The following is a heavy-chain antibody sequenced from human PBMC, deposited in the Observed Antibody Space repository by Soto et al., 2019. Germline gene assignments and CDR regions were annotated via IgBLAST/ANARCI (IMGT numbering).Heavy chain of an antibody. D-gene: IGHD3-22*01. V-gene: IGHV1-69*02. CDR2: IIPMLNVA. CDR1: GGTFNTYT. Sequence: QVQLLQSGAEVRKPGSSVKVSCKASGGTFNTYTFSWVRQAPGQGLEWMGRIIPMLNVANYAQKFQGRVTITADKSTSTSYMELSNLRSEDTAVYYCAKYRSPYDGSPYYALFDYWGQGTLVTVSS. J-gene: IGHJ4*02. CDR3: AKYRSPYDGSPYYALFDY.